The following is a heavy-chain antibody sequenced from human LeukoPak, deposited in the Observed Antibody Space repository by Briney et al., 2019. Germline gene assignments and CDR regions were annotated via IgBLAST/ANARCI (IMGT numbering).Heavy chain of an antibody. CDR2: INHSGST. CDR1: GGSFSGYY. V-gene: IGHV4-34*01. J-gene: IGHJ1*01. Sequence: SETLSLTCAVYGGSFSGYYWSWIRQPPGKRLEWIGEINHSGSTNYNPSLKSRVTISVDTSKNQFSLKLSSVTAADTAVYYCARNERYNWNRYFQHWGQGTLVTVSS. CDR3: ARNERYNWNRYFQH. D-gene: IGHD1-1*01.